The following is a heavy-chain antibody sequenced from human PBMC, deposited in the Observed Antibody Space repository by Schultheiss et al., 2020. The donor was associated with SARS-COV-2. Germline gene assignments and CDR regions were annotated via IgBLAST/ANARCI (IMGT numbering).Heavy chain of an antibody. CDR3: ARDRRIAARPMDY. V-gene: IGHV1-69*04. CDR2: IIPILGIA. Sequence: SVKVSCKASGYTFTDYFIHWVRQAPGQGLEWMGRIIPILGIANYAQKFQGRVTITADKSTSTAYMELSSLRSDDTAVYYCARDRRIAARPMDYWGQGTLVTVSS. J-gene: IGHJ4*02. D-gene: IGHD6-6*01. CDR1: GYTFTDYF.